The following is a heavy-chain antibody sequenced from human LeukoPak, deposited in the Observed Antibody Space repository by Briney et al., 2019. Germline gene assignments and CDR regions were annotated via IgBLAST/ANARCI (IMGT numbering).Heavy chain of an antibody. Sequence: PGGSLRLSCAASGFTFSSYTMNWVRQAPGKGLEWFSTISPSSSYIYYADSVKGRFTISRDNAKNSLYLQMNSLRPEDTAVYYCARDPVVPDDGYYFDYWGQGTLVTVSS. V-gene: IGHV3-21*01. CDR3: ARDPVVPDDGYYFDY. J-gene: IGHJ4*02. CDR1: GFTFSSYT. CDR2: ISPSSSYI. D-gene: IGHD2-2*01.